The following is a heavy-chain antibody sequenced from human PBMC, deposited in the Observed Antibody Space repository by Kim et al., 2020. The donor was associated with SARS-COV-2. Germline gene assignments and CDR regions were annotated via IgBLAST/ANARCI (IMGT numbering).Heavy chain of an antibody. CDR3: ARAPVGVHGMDV. Sequence: ASVKVSCKASGYTFTSYAMHWVRQAPGQRLEWMGWINAGNGNTKYSQKFQGRVTITRDTSASTAYMELSSLRSEDTAVYYCARAPVGVHGMDVWGQGTTVTVSS. CDR2: INAGNGNT. V-gene: IGHV1-3*01. J-gene: IGHJ6*02. D-gene: IGHD1-26*01. CDR1: GYTFTSYA.